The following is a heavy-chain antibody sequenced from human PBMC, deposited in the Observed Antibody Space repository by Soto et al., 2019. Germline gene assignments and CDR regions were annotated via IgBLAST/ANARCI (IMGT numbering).Heavy chain of an antibody. D-gene: IGHD2-21*01. CDR3: ARERFQVISDGMDV. V-gene: IGHV1-2*02. CDR2: INPETGGT. J-gene: IGHJ6*02. Sequence: ASVKVSCKASGYTFTVYYVHCVLESPGQWLEWMGWINPETGGTSYAQKFQGRVTLSRDTSINTAYLELSSLRFDDAAVYFCARERFQVISDGMDVWGQGTTVTVS. CDR1: GYTFTVYY.